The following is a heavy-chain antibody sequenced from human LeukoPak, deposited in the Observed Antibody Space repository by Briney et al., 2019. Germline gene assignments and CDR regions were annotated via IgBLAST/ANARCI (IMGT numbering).Heavy chain of an antibody. D-gene: IGHD4-17*01. J-gene: IGHJ6*03. Sequence: ASVKVSCKPSGYTLTNHDINWVRQATGQGLEWMGWMNPNSGDTGYAQKFQGRVTMTRDTPMNTAYMELSSLTSEDTAVYYCARAGGDYGDYYHYYYYMDVWGSGTTVTVSS. V-gene: IGHV1-8*01. CDR3: ARAGGDYGDYYHYYYYMDV. CDR1: GYTLTNHD. CDR2: MNPNSGDT.